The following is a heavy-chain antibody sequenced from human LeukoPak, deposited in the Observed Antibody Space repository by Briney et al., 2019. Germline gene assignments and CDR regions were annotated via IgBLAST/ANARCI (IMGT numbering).Heavy chain of an antibody. V-gene: IGHV3-23*01. CDR1: GFTFSSYA. CDR3: AVKDYGDYAPAAEYFQH. D-gene: IGHD4-17*01. CDR2: ISGSGGST. J-gene: IGHJ1*01. Sequence: GGSLRLSCAASGFTFSSYAMSWVRQAPGKGLEWVSAISGSGGSTYYADSVKGRFTISRDNSKNTLYLQMNSLRAEDTAVYYCAVKDYGDYAPAAEYFQHWGQGTLVTVSS.